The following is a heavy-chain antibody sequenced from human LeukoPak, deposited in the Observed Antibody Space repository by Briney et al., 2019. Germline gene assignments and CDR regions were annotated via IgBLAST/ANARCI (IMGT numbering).Heavy chain of an antibody. CDR3: AKDRSFLRFHEY. V-gene: IGHV3-74*01. CDR1: GFTFSDYW. J-gene: IGHJ4*02. D-gene: IGHD2/OR15-2a*01. CDR2: ITSDGTRT. Sequence: GGSLRLSCAASGFTFSDYWIYWVRQAPGKGLVWVSHITSDGTRTNYADSVKGRFTISRDNSKNTLYLQMNSLRAEDTATYYCAKDRSFLRFHEYWGQGTLVTVSS.